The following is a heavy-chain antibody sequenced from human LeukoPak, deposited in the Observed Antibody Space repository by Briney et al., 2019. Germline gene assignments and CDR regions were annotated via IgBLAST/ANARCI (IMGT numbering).Heavy chain of an antibody. D-gene: IGHD4-17*01. CDR3: ARDLHGDLYYYYGMDI. CDR1: GGSISSYY. J-gene: IGHJ6*02. Sequence: SETLSLTCTVSGGSISSYYWSWIRQPAGMGLEWIGRIYTSGSTNYNPSLKSRVTMSVDTFKNQFSLKLSSVTAADTAVYYCARDLHGDLYYYYGMDIWGQGTTVTVSS. V-gene: IGHV4-4*07. CDR2: IYTSGST.